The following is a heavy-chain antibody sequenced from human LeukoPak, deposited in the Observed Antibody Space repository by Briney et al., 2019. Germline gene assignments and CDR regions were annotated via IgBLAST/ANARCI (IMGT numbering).Heavy chain of an antibody. CDR3: ARDSFSGWYR. CDR2: MNPNSGNT. Sequence: ASVKVSCKASGYTFTSYYMHWVRQATGQGLEWMGWMNPNSGNTGYAQKFQGRVTMTRNTSISTAYMELSSLRSEDTAVYYCARDSFSGWYRWGQGTLVTVSS. D-gene: IGHD6-19*01. J-gene: IGHJ4*02. CDR1: GYTFTSYY. V-gene: IGHV1-8*02.